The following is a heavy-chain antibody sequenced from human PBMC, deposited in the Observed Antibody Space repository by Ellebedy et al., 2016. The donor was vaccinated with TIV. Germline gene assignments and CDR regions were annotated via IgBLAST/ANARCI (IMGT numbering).Heavy chain of an antibody. J-gene: IGHJ5*02. V-gene: IGHV4-39*07. CDR3: ARFGDPRLNYFDP. CDR1: GDSISSSSYH. D-gene: IGHD2-21*02. Sequence: MPSETLSLTCTVSGDSISSSSYHWGWLRQSPGMGLDWFVSVNHSGNTVYSPSLKSRVTVSMDTSKNQFSLTLHSVTAADTAGYFSARFGDPRLNYFDPWGQGIPVTVSS. CDR2: VNHSGNT.